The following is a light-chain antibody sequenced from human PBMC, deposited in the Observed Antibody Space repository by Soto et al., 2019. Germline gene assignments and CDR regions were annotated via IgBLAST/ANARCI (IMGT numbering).Light chain of an antibody. J-gene: IGLJ1*01. CDR3: QSYDSSLTTFV. V-gene: IGLV1-40*01. CDR2: GDN. Sequence: QSVLTQPPSMSGAPGQRGAISCTGSSSNIGAEYDVHWYQQLPGTAPKRLIYGDNNRPSGVPDRFSGSKSGTSASLAITGLQPEDEADYYCQSYDSSLTTFVFGTGTKVTVL. CDR1: SSNIGAEYD.